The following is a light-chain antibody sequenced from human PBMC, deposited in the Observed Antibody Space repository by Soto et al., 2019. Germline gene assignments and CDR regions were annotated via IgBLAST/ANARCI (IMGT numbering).Light chain of an antibody. J-gene: IGKJ2*01. CDR3: QHLAGT. CDR2: AAS. V-gene: IGKV1-9*01. CDR1: QDISGY. Sequence: QLTQSPSSLSASMGDRVTITCRASQDISGYLAWYQQQPGKAPNLLIYAASTLDNGVPTRFSGSGSGTEFILTIGRLQPEDFATYYCQHLAGTFGQGTKLEMK.